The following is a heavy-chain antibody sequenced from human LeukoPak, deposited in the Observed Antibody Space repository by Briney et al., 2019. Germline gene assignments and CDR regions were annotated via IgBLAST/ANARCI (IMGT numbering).Heavy chain of an antibody. CDR1: GYTFTSYY. V-gene: IGHV1-46*01. J-gene: IGHJ3*02. CDR2: INPSGGST. Sequence: GASVKVSCKASGYTFTSYYMHWVRQAPGQGLEWMGIINPSGGSTSYAQKFQGRVTMTRDMSTSTVYMELSSLRSEDTAVYYCARSLAIGYCSGGSCYYDAFDIWGQGTMVTVSS. D-gene: IGHD2-15*01. CDR3: ARSLAIGYCSGGSCYYDAFDI.